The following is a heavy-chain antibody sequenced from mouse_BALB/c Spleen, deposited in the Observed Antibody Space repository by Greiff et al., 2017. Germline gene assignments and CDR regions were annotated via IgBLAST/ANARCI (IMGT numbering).Heavy chain of an antibody. CDR1: GYTFSSYW. D-gene: IGHD2-12*01. V-gene: IGHV1-9*01. Sequence: QVQLKQSGAELMKPGASVKISCKATGYTFSSYWIEWVKPRPGHGLEWIGEILPGIGSTNYNEKFKGKATFTADTSSNTAYVQRSSLTSEDSAVYYCARLRRGPYYAMDYWGQGSSV. CDR2: ILPGIGST. J-gene: IGHJ4*01. CDR3: ARLRRGPYYAMDY.